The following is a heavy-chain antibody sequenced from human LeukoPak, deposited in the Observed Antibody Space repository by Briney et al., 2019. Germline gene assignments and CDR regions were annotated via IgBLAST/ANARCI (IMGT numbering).Heavy chain of an antibody. CDR2: ISSSSSYI. CDR1: GFSFSDYT. V-gene: IGHV3-21*01. CDR3: ARGRGCSSTTCYPDY. Sequence: GGSLRLSCAASGFSFSDYTINWVRQAPGKGLEWVSDISSSSSYIYYADSVKGRFTISRDNAKSSLYLQMNSLRAEDTAVYYCARGRGCSSTTCYPDYWGQRTLVTVSS. D-gene: IGHD2-2*01. J-gene: IGHJ4*02.